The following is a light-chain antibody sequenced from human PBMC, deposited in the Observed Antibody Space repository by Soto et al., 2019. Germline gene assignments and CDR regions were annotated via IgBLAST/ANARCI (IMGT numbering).Light chain of an antibody. Sequence: DIQMTQSPSTLSGSVGDRVTITCRASQTISSWLAWYQQKPGKAPKLLIYKASTLKSGVPSRFSGSGSGTEFTLTISSLQPDDFATYSCQHYNSYSEAFGQGNKVELK. CDR3: QHYNSYSEA. CDR2: KAS. V-gene: IGKV1-5*03. CDR1: QTISSW. J-gene: IGKJ1*01.